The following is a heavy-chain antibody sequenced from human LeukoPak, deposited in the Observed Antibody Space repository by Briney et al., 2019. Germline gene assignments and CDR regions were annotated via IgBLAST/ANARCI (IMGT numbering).Heavy chain of an antibody. CDR3: AKGRALEVVAAFNY. V-gene: IGHV3-23*01. CDR1: GFTFSSYA. CDR2: ISGSGGST. D-gene: IGHD2-15*01. Sequence: GGSLRLSCVASGFTFSSYAMSWVRQAPGKGLEWVSAISGSGGSTYYADSVKGRFTISRDNSKNTLYLQMNSLRAEDTAVYYCAKGRALEVVAAFNYWGQGTVVTVSS. J-gene: IGHJ4*02.